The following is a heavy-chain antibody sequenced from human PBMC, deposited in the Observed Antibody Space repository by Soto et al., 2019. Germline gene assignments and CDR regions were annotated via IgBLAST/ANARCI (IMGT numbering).Heavy chain of an antibody. V-gene: IGHV4-39*01. CDR2: IYYSGST. D-gene: IGHD1-26*01. CDR1: GGSISSSSYY. J-gene: IGHJ4*02. CDR3: ARHFPYSGSYWGDY. Sequence: QLQLQESGPGLVKPSETLSLTCTVSGGSISSSSYYWGWIRQPPGKGLEWIGSIYYSGSTYYNPSLKSRVTISVDTSKNQCSLKLSSVTAADTAVYYCARHFPYSGSYWGDYWGQGTLVTVSS.